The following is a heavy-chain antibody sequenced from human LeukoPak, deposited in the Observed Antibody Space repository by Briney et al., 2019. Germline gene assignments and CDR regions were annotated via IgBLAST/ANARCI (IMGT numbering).Heavy chain of an antibody. J-gene: IGHJ4*02. CDR1: GFTFSSYA. D-gene: IGHD3-3*01. CDR2: ISYDGSNK. CDR3: ARVGGEGY. V-gene: IGHV3-30*04. Sequence: GGSLRLSCAASGFTFSSYAMHWVRRAPGKGLEWVAVISYDGSNKYYADSVKGRFTISRDNSKNTLYLQMNSLRAEDTAVYYSARVGGEGYWGQGTLVTVSS.